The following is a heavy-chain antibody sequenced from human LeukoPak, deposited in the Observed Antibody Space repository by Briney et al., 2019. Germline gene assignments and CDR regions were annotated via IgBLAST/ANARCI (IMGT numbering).Heavy chain of an antibody. CDR2: INSNSGDT. Sequence: ASVKVSCKASGGTFSSYAFHWVRQAPGQRLEWMGWINSNSGDTNYAQKFQGRVTMTRDTSISTAYIELSRLTSDDTAVYYCVRQISSYWGQGTLVTVSS. CDR3: VRQISSY. V-gene: IGHV1-2*02. CDR1: GGTFSSYA. D-gene: IGHD2/OR15-2a*01. J-gene: IGHJ1*01.